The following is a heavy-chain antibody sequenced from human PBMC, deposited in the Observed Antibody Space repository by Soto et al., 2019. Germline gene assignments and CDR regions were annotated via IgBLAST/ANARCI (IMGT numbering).Heavy chain of an antibody. J-gene: IGHJ3*01. CDR3: TQLGAFDV. CDR2: MYSGGRT. CDR1: GFTVSNNY. Sequence: EVQLVESGGALIQPGGSLILSCAASGFTVSNNYISWVRQAPGKGLEWVSLMYSGGRTHYANSVKGRFTISRDGSKNTVYLQMKSLRAEDTAVYYCTQLGAFDVWGQGTMVTVSS. D-gene: IGHD3-16*01. V-gene: IGHV3-53*01.